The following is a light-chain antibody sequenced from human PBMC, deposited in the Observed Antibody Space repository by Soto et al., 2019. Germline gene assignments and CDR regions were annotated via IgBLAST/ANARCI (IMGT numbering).Light chain of an antibody. CDR3: QQYDSYPYT. V-gene: IGKV1-5*03. J-gene: IGKJ2*01. CDR1: QSIGNW. CDR2: NAS. Sequence: DIQMTQSPSTLSASEGDRVTITCRASQSIGNWLAWYQQKTGKAPKLLIYNASILQSGVPARFSGSGSGTEFTLTISSLQPDDFATYYCQQYDSYPYTFGQGTKLEIK.